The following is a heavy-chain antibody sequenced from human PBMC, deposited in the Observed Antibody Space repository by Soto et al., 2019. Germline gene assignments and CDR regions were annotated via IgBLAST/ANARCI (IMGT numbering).Heavy chain of an antibody. CDR2: ISYDGSNK. Sequence: QVQLVESGGGVVQPGRSLRLSCAASVFTFSSYAMHWVRQAPGKGLEWVAVISYDGSNKYYADSVKGRFTISRDNSKNTLYLQMNSLRAEDTAVYYCAREGVTYYYGSGSYHHDYWGQGTLVTVSS. CDR1: VFTFSSYA. J-gene: IGHJ4*02. V-gene: IGHV3-30-3*01. CDR3: AREGVTYYYGSGSYHHDY. D-gene: IGHD3-10*01.